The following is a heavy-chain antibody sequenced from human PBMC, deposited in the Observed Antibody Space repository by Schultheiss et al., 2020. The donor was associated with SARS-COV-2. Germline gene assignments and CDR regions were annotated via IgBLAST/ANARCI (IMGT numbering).Heavy chain of an antibody. D-gene: IGHD6-19*01. V-gene: IGHV3-64*01. Sequence: GGSLRLSCAASGFPFSSYAMHWVRQAPGKGLEYVSAISSNGGSTYYANSVKGRFTISRDNSKNTLYLQMGSLRAEDMAVYYCAKASPNLAVAIYFDYWGQGTLVTVSS. CDR3: AKASPNLAVAIYFDY. CDR2: ISSNGGST. J-gene: IGHJ4*02. CDR1: GFPFSSYA.